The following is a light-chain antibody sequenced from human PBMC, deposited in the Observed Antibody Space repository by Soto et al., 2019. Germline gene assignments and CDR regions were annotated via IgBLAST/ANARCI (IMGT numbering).Light chain of an antibody. CDR2: EVI. CDR3: SSYTSTSTYV. J-gene: IGLJ1*01. Sequence: QSGLTQPASVSGSPGQSITISCTGTSSDVGGYHYVSWYQQHPGKAPKLMIYEVINRPSGVSNRFSASKSGNTASLTISGLQAEDEADYYCSSYTSTSTYVFGTGTKVTVL. CDR1: SSDVGGYHY. V-gene: IGLV2-14*01.